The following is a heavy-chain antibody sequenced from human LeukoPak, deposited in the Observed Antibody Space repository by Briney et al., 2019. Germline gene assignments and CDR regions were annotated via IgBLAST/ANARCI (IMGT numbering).Heavy chain of an antibody. CDR3: AKGVVVPAEAYGMDV. CDR1: GFTFSSYS. J-gene: IGHJ6*02. Sequence: GGSLRLSCAASGFTFSSYSMNWVRQAPGKGLEWVSSISSSSSYIYYADSVKGRFTISRDNAKNSLYLQMNSLRAEDTAVYYCAKGVVVPAEAYGMDVWGQGTTVTVSS. V-gene: IGHV3-21*01. D-gene: IGHD2-2*01. CDR2: ISSSSSYI.